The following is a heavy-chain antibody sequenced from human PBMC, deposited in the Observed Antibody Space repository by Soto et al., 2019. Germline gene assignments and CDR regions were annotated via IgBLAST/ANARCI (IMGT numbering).Heavy chain of an antibody. CDR3: ARDWFDP. Sequence: GGSLRLSCAASGFTFSSYAMHWVRQAPGKGLEWVAVISYDGSNKYYADSVKGRFTISRDNSKNTLYLQMNSLRAEDTAVYYCARDWFDPWGQGTLVTVSS. J-gene: IGHJ5*02. CDR1: GFTFSSYA. CDR2: ISYDGSNK. V-gene: IGHV3-30-3*01.